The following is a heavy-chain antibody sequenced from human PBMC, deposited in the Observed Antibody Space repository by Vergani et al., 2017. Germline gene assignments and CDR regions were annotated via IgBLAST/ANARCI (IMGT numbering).Heavy chain of an antibody. V-gene: IGHV3-72*01. Sequence: EVQVVESGGGLVQPGGSLRLSCAASGFIFSDHYMDWVRQAPGKRLEWVGRIRNKANDYTTQYAASVKSRFTISRDDSKSYLYLQMNSLQTEDTALYYCVRVKGSNWNDHLYDIWGQGTLVTVSS. J-gene: IGHJ3*02. CDR3: VRVKGSNWNDHLYDI. CDR1: GFIFSDHY. CDR2: IRNKANDYTT. D-gene: IGHD1-1*01.